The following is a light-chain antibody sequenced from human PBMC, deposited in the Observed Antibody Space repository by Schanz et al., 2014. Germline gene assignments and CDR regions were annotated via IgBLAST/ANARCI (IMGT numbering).Light chain of an antibody. CDR1: SSDVGGYNY. CDR3: CSYAGSESWV. V-gene: IGLV2-23*02. Sequence: QSALTQPASVSGSPGQSITISCTGTSSDVGGYNYVSWYKQLPGKAPKLMISDVTKRPSGVPDRFSGSKSGNTASLTISGLQAEDEAGYYCCSYAGSESWVFGGGTKLTVL. CDR2: DVT. J-gene: IGLJ3*02.